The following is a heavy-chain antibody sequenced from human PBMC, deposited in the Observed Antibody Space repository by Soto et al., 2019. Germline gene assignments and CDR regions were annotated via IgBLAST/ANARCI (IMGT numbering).Heavy chain of an antibody. CDR1: GGTFSSYA. D-gene: IGHD2-15*01. V-gene: IGHV1-69*12. CDR3: ARMDIVVVVAASYYYYGMDV. Sequence: QVQLVQSGAEVKKPGSSVKVSCKASGGTFSSYAISWVRQAPGQGLEWMGGIIPIFGTANYAQKFQGRVTITADESXXTXYXXLSSLRSEDTAVYYCARMDIVVVVAASYYYYGMDVWGQGTTVTVSS. J-gene: IGHJ6*02. CDR2: IIPIFGTA.